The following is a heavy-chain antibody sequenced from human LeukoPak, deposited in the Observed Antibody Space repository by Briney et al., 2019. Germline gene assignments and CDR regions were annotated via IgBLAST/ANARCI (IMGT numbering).Heavy chain of an antibody. CDR2: IYHSGST. CDR3: ARGAIRYFDWLSHFDY. Sequence: PSETLSLTCAVSGGSISSGGYSWSWIRQPPGKGLEWIGYIYHSGSTYYNPPLKSRVTISVDRSKNQFSLKLSSVTAADTAVYYCARGAIRYFDWLSHFDYWGQGTLVTVSS. J-gene: IGHJ4*02. V-gene: IGHV4-30-2*01. CDR1: GGSISSGGYS. D-gene: IGHD3-9*01.